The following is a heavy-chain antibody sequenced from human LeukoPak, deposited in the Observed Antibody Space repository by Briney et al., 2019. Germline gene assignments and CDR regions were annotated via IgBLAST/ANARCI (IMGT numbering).Heavy chain of an antibody. CDR1: GYTFTSYY. V-gene: IGHV1-46*01. Sequence: ASVKVSCKASGYTFTSYYMHWVRQAPGQGLEWMGIINPSGGSASYAQKFQGRVTMTRATSTSTVYMELSSLRSEDTAVYYCARALGRATTLDDAFDIWGQGTMVTVSS. CDR3: ARALGRATTLDDAFDI. D-gene: IGHD5-24*01. J-gene: IGHJ3*02. CDR2: INPSGGSA.